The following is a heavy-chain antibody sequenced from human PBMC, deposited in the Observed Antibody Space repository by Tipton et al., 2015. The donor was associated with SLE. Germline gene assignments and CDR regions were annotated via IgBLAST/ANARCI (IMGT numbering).Heavy chain of an antibody. Sequence: QVQLVQSGAEVKKPGSSVKVSCKASGGTLGKYALSWVRQAPGQGLEWLGRITPMFGTTKYAQKFQGRVTITADESTSTVYMELGGLRYDDTAVYFCARGAYCGSSTSCYPGVGFDPWGQGTLITVAS. D-gene: IGHD2-21*01. CDR3: ARGAYCGSSTSCYPGVGFDP. J-gene: IGHJ5*02. CDR2: ITPMFGTT. V-gene: IGHV1-69*18. CDR1: GGTLGKYA.